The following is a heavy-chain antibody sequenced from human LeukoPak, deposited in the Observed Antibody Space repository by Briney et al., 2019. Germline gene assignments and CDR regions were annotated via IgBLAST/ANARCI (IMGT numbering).Heavy chain of an antibody. J-gene: IGHJ4*02. Sequence: PGGSLRLSCAASGFTFSRYDMSWVRQAPGKGLEWVSSISDRGDHTYYAESVKGRFTISRDNSKNTLYLQMNTLRVDATAVYFCARHWDYWGRGSLVTVSS. V-gene: IGHV3-23*01. D-gene: IGHD3-3*02. CDR3: ARHWDY. CDR1: GFTFSRYD. CDR2: ISDRGDHT.